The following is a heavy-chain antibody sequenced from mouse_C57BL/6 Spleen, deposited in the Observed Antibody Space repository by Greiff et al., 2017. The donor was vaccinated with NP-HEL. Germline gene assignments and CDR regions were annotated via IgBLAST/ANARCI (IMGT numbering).Heavy chain of an antibody. V-gene: IGHV5-6*01. CDR1: GFTFSSYG. J-gene: IGHJ1*03. Sequence: EVMLVESGGDLVKPGGSLKLSCAASGFTFSSYGMSWVRQTPDKRLEWVATISSGGSYTYYPDSVKGRFTISRDNAKNTLYLQMSSLKSEDTAMYYCARPLLITTVVATEYFDVWGTGTTVTVSS. CDR2: ISSGGSYT. CDR3: ARPLLITTVVATEYFDV. D-gene: IGHD1-1*01.